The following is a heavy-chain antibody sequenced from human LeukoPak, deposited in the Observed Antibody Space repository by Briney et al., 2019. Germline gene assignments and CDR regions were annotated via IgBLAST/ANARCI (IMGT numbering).Heavy chain of an antibody. J-gene: IGHJ4*02. D-gene: IGHD6-6*01. CDR1: GGSISSYY. Sequence: PSETLSLTCTVSGGSISSYYWSWIRQPPGKGLEWIGYIYYSGSTNYNPSLKSRVTISVDTSKNQFSLKLSSVTAADTAVYYCARVGVEYSSSLDYWGQGTLVTVSS. CDR3: ARVGVEYSSSLDY. CDR2: IYYSGST. V-gene: IGHV4-59*01.